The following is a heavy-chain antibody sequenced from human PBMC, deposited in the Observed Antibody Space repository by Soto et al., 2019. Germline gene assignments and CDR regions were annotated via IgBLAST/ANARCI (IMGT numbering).Heavy chain of an antibody. V-gene: IGHV1-18*01. D-gene: IGHD2-2*01. CDR3: AGVFPEFCSSPSCSHFDY. J-gene: IGHJ4*02. CDR2: ISAYNGNT. CDR1: VYTFTSYG. Sequence: AASVKVSCKASVYTFTSYGSSWVRQAPRQGLEWMGWISAYNGNTNYAKKLQGRVTMTTDTSTNTAYMELRSLRSDDTAVYYCAGVFPEFCSSPSCSHFDYWGQGPLVTFPS.